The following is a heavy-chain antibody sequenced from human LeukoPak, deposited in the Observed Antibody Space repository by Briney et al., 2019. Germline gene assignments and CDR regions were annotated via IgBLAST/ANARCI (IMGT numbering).Heavy chain of an antibody. CDR1: GFTFSSYA. V-gene: IGHV3-23*01. Sequence: PGGSLRLSCAASGFTFSSYAMSWVRQAPGKGLEWVSAISGSGGSTYYADSVKGRFTISRDNSKNTLYLQMNSLRAEDTAVYYCAKGDDILTGYYMGAFDIWGQGTMVTVSS. J-gene: IGHJ3*02. D-gene: IGHD3-9*01. CDR2: ISGSGGST. CDR3: AKGDDILTGYYMGAFDI.